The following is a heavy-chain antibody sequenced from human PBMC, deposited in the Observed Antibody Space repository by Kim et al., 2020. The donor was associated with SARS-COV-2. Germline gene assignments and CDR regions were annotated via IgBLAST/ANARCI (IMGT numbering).Heavy chain of an antibody. Sequence: GGSLRLSCAASGFTFSGSAMHWVRQAPGKGLEWVGRITSKANSYATTYTATVKGRFTISSDDYKSSAYLQMNSLKTEDMDLSSCTNVIGTMLAFWDAFY. CDR3: TNVIGTMLAFWDAFY. D-gene: IGHD1-1*01. J-gene: IGHJ3*02. CDR2: ITSKANSYAT. CDR1: GFTFSGSA. V-gene: IGHV3-73*01.